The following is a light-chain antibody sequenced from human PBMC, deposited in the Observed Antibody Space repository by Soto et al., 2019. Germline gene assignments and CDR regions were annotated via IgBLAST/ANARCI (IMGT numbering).Light chain of an antibody. CDR2: GAS. CDR3: QQYGSSPLT. V-gene: IGKV3-20*01. CDR1: QSVPSDY. Sequence: EIVLTQSPGTLSLSPGERATLSCRASQSVPSDYLAWYRQRPGQAPRLLIYGASNRATGIPDRFSGSGSGTDFTLTIRRLDPEDFALFFCQQYGSSPLTFGQGTKVEVK. J-gene: IGKJ1*01.